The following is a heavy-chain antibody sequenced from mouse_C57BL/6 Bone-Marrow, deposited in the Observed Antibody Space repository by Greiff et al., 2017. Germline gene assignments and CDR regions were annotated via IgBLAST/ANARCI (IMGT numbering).Heavy chain of an antibody. D-gene: IGHD2-2*01. CDR3: ARKRGYDERDAKDY. CDR1: GFSFTSYA. J-gene: IGHJ4*01. CDR2: IWTGGGT. Sequence: VQLVESGPGLVAPSQSLSITCTVSGFSFTSYAISWVRQPPGKGLGWLGVIWTGGGTNYNSALKSRLSISKNNSKSQVFLKMISLRTDDTAKDYWARKRGYDERDAKDYWGRGTSVTVSS. V-gene: IGHV2-9-1*01.